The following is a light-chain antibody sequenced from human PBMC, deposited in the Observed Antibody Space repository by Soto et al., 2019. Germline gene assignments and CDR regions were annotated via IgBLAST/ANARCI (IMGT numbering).Light chain of an antibody. CDR2: DVS. CDR1: SSDVGGYNY. V-gene: IGLV2-14*01. CDR3: SSYTSNSTHV. Sequence: QSALTQPASVSGSPGQSITISCTGTSSDVGGYNYVSWYQQHPGKAPKLMIYDVSNRPSGVSNRFSGSKSGNTASLTISGLQAEDEADYYCSSYTSNSTHVFGTGTKLTVL. J-gene: IGLJ1*01.